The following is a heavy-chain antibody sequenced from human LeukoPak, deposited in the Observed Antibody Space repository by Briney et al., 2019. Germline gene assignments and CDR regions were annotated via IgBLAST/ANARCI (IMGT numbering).Heavy chain of an antibody. Sequence: PEGSLRLSCAASALTVSSNCMSWVRQAPGKGLEWVSVIYSDGGTYYTDSVKGRFTISRDNSKNTLYLQMDSLRAEDTAVYYCARESHVTREDYWGQGTLVTVSS. D-gene: IGHD3-10*01. CDR1: ALTVSSNC. V-gene: IGHV3-53*01. CDR3: ARESHVTREDY. J-gene: IGHJ4*02. CDR2: IYSDGGT.